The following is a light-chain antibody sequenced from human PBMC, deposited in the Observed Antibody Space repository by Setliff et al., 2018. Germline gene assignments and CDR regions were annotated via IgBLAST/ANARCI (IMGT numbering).Light chain of an antibody. CDR2: EVT. CDR3: CSYTDSSDLYV. J-gene: IGLJ1*01. V-gene: IGLV2-8*01. Sequence: QSALTQPPSASGSPGQSVTISCTGTSSDVGGYNYVSWYQQHPGKAPKLIIYEVTKRPSGVPDRFSGSKSGNTASLTVSGLQPEDEADYYCCSYTDSSDLYVFGSGTKVTGL. CDR1: SSDVGGYNY.